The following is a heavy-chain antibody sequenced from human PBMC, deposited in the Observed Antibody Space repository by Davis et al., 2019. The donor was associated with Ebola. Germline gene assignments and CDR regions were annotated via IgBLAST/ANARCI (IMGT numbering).Heavy chain of an antibody. CDR2: IIPILGIA. D-gene: IGHD7-27*01. V-gene: IGHV1-69*02. CDR3: ALTVPTWGLCYYYGMDV. Sequence: AASVKVSCKASGGTFSSYTISWVRQAPGQGLEWMGRIIPILGIANYAQKFQGRVTITADKSTSTAYMDLSSLRSYYTSVYYCALTVPTWGLCYYYGMDVWCKGTTVTVSS. CDR1: GGTFSSYT. J-gene: IGHJ6*04.